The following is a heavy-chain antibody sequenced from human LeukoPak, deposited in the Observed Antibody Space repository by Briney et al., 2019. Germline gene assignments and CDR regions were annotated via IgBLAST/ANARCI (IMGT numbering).Heavy chain of an antibody. CDR3: AIDDSIAVAEY. V-gene: IGHV3-21*01. D-gene: IGHD6-19*01. Sequence: GGSLRLSCAASGFTFSSYRMNRVRQAPEKGLEWVSSISSSSSCIYYADSVKGRFTISRDNAKNSLYLQMNSLRAEDTAVYYCAIDDSIAVAEYGGRGTLVTVSS. CDR2: ISSSSSCI. CDR1: GFTFSSYR. J-gene: IGHJ4*02.